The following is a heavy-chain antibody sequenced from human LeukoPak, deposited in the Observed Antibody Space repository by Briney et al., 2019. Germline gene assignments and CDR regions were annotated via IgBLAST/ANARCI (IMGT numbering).Heavy chain of an antibody. CDR3: ARDQGNYYGSGSYYNFDY. J-gene: IGHJ4*02. CDR1: GFTFSSYS. CDR2: ISSSSSYI. D-gene: IGHD3-10*01. Sequence: GGSLRLSCAASGFTFSSYSMNWVRQAPGKGLEWVSSISSSSSYIYYADSVKGRFTISRDNAKNSLYLQMNSLRAEDTAVYYCARDQGNYYGSGSYYNFDYLGQGTLVTVSS. V-gene: IGHV3-21*01.